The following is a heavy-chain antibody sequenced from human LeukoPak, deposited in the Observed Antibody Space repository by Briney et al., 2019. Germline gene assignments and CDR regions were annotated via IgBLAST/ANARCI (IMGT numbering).Heavy chain of an antibody. CDR1: GLTFSSYA. J-gene: IGHJ1*01. Sequence: GGSLRLSRAASGLTFSSYAMSWVRQAPGKGLEWVSAIRGSGGSTYYADSVKGRFTISRDNSKNTLYLHMNSLRVEDTAVYYCAKADSSGCLGYFQHWGQGTLITVSS. D-gene: IGHD6-19*01. CDR3: AKADSSGCLGYFQH. CDR2: IRGSGGST. V-gene: IGHV3-23*01.